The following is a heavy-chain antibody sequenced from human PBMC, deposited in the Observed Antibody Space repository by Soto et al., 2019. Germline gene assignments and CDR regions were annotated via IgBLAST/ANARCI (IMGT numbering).Heavy chain of an antibody. CDR1: GFTFSSYG. D-gene: IGHD6-19*01. V-gene: IGHV3-30*18. J-gene: IGHJ4*02. CDR3: AKERYSSGWAPIDY. CDR2: ISYDGSNK. Sequence: PGGSLRLSCAASGFTFSSYGMHWVRQAPGKGLEWVAVISYDGSNKYYADSVKGRFTISRDNSKNTLYLQMNSLRAEDTAVYYCAKERYSSGWAPIDYWGQGTLVTVSS.